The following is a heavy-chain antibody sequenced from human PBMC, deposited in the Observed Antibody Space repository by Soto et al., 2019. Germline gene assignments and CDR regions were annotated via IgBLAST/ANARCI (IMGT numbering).Heavy chain of an antibody. CDR2: IYYLGST. Sequence: QVQLQESGPGLVKPSQTLSLACTVSGGSISSGGYYWSWIRQHPGKGLEWIGYIYYLGSTYYNPSLKSRVTXSXXXSXXQFSLKLSSVTAADTAVYYCARFYMVRGVMSAFDIWGQGTMVTVSS. CDR3: ARFYMVRGVMSAFDI. V-gene: IGHV4-31*03. J-gene: IGHJ3*02. D-gene: IGHD3-10*01. CDR1: GGSISSGGYY.